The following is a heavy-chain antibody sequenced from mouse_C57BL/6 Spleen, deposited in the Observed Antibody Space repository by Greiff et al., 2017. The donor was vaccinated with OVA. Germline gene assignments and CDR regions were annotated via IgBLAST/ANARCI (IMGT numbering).Heavy chain of an antibody. Sequence: QVQLQQSGPELVKPGASVKISCKASGYAFSSSWMNWVKQRPGKGLEWIGRIYPGDGDTNYNGKFKGNATLTADKSSSTAYMQLSSLTSEDSAVYFCARDFTTVVGYYAMDYWGQGTSVTVSS. J-gene: IGHJ4*01. CDR3: ARDFTTVVGYYAMDY. CDR1: GYAFSSSW. V-gene: IGHV1-82*01. CDR2: IYPGDGDT. D-gene: IGHD1-1*01.